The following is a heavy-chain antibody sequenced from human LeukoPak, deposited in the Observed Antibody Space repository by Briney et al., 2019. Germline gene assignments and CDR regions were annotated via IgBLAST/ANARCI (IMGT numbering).Heavy chain of an antibody. D-gene: IGHD3-16*01. Sequence: ESGGSLRLSCVASGFTFHINAMNWVRQAPGKGLEWVSAISGSGSSAHYADSVKGRFTISRDNSKNTVHLEMHSLRGEDTAVYYCAKDRGPYVGIANNWLDPWGQGTPVIVSS. V-gene: IGHV3-23*01. CDR3: AKDRGPYVGIANNWLDP. CDR2: ISGSGSSA. J-gene: IGHJ5*02. CDR1: GFTFHINA.